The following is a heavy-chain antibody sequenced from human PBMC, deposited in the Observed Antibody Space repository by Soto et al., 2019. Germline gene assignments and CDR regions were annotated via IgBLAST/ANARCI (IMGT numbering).Heavy chain of an antibody. V-gene: IGHV3-48*03. Sequence: GGSLRLSCVASGFVFKNYEMNWVRQAPGKGLEWISYISNSGNTIYVADSVRGRFTISRDNAKNSLFPQMNSLRADDTAVYYCARDIDNRDYYYGLDVWGQGTTVTVS. CDR2: ISNSGNTI. J-gene: IGHJ6*02. D-gene: IGHD1-20*01. CDR3: ARDIDNRDYYYGLDV. CDR1: GFVFKNYE.